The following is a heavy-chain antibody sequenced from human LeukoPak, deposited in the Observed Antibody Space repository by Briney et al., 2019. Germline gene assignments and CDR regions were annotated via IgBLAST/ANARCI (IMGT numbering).Heavy chain of an antibody. CDR2: INSDGSST. CDR1: GFTFSNYW. Sequence: QPGGSLRLSCAASGFTFSNYWIHWVRQAPGKGLVWVSRINSDGSSTSYADSVKGRFTISRDNAKNTLYLQMNSLRAEDTAVYYCARAADSSGYYDYWGQGTLVTVSS. CDR3: ARAADSSGYYDY. V-gene: IGHV3-74*01. D-gene: IGHD3-22*01. J-gene: IGHJ4*02.